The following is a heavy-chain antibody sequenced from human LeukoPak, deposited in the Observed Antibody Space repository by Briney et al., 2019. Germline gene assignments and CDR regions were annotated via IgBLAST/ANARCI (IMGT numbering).Heavy chain of an antibody. CDR3: ARSDGYGLVGI. D-gene: IGHD3-10*01. V-gene: IGHV3-23*01. CDR1: GFTFSSYG. Sequence: GGSLRLSCAASGFTFSSYGISWVRQAPGKGLEWVSAISGSGGGTYYADSVKGRFTISRDNSQNTLYLQMNSLRAEDTAVYYCARSDGYGLVGIWGQGTMVTVSS. J-gene: IGHJ3*02. CDR2: ISGSGGGT.